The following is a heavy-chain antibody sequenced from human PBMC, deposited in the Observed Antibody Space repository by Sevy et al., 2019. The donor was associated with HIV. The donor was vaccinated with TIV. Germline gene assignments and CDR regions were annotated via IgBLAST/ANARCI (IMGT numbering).Heavy chain of an antibody. CDR1: GFTFSSYA. J-gene: IGHJ3*02. V-gene: IGHV3-23*01. D-gene: IGHD6-6*01. CDR3: AKDNRIADRPVVFDI. CDR2: ISGSGGST. Sequence: GGSLRLSCAASGFTFSSYAMSWVRQAPGEGLEWVSAISGSGGSTYYADSVKGRLPISRDNSKNTLYLQMNSLRAEDTAVYYRAKDNRIADRPVVFDIWGHGTMVTVSS.